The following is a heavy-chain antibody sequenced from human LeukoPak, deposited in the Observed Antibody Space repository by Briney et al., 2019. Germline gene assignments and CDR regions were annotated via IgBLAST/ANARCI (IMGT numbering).Heavy chain of an antibody. D-gene: IGHD4-11*01. V-gene: IGHV4-34*01. CDR1: GGSFSGYY. Sequence: PSETLSLTCAVYGGSFSGYYWSWIRQPPGEGLEWIGEINHSGSTNYNPSLKSRVTISVDTSKNQFSLKLSSVTAADTAVYYCARKGVTTPADYWGQGTLVTVSS. CDR2: INHSGST. CDR3: ARKGVTTPADY. J-gene: IGHJ4*02.